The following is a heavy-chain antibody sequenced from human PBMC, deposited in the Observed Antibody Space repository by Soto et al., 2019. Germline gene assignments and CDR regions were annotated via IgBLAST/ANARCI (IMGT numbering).Heavy chain of an antibody. V-gene: IGHV3-23*01. J-gene: IGHJ4*02. Sequence: GVSLRLSCAASGFTFNNYAMNWVRQAPGKGLEWVATISATGGSTYYADSVKGRFTISRDNSKNTLYLQMNGLRVEDTAVYYCAKDRLAGNFDYWGQGTQVTVSS. CDR2: ISATGGST. CDR3: AKDRLAGNFDY. CDR1: GFTFNNYA.